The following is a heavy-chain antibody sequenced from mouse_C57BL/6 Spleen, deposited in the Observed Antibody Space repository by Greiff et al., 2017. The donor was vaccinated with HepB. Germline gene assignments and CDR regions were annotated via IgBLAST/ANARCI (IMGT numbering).Heavy chain of an antibody. Sequence: VQLQQSGAELVRPGSSVKLSCKASGYTFTSYWMHWVKQRPIQGLEWIGNIDPSDSETHYNQKFKDKATLTVDKSSSTAYMQLSSLTSEDSAVYYCARGDYDEGYAMDYWGQGTSVTVSS. J-gene: IGHJ4*01. CDR3: ARGDYDEGYAMDY. D-gene: IGHD2-4*01. CDR1: GYTFTSYW. CDR2: IDPSDSET. V-gene: IGHV1-52*01.